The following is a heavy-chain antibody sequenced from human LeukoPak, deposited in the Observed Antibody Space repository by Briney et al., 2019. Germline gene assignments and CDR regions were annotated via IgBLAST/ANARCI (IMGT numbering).Heavy chain of an antibody. Sequence: SETLSLTCTVSGGSISSYYWSWIRQPPGKGLEWIGYIYYSGSTNYNPSLKSRVTISVDTSKNQFSLKLSSVTAADTAVYYCARDHCSGGSCYEGGFDYWGQGTLVTVSS. CDR2: IYYSGST. D-gene: IGHD2-15*01. CDR3: ARDHCSGGSCYEGGFDY. CDR1: GGSISSYY. J-gene: IGHJ4*02. V-gene: IGHV4-59*12.